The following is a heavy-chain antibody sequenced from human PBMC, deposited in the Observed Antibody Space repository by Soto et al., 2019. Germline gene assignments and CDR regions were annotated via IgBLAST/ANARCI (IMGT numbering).Heavy chain of an antibody. D-gene: IGHD2-8*01. J-gene: IGHJ6*02. CDR3: ANRDPGCTNGVCYTYYYYGMDV. CDR2: MNPNSGNT. CDR1: GYTFTSYD. V-gene: IGHV1-8*01. Sequence: ASVKVSCKASGYTFTSYDINWVRQATGQGLEWMGWMNPNSGNTGYAQKFQGRVTMTRNTSISTAYMELSSLRSEDTAVYYCANRDPGCTNGVCYTYYYYGMDVWGQGTTVTVSS.